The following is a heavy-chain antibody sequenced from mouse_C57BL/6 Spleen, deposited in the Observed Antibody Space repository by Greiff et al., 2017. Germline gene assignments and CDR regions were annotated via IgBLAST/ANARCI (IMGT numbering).Heavy chain of an antibody. CDR3: AKNYDPPYAMDD. V-gene: IGHV2-5*01. CDR2: IWRGGST. D-gene: IGHD2-3*01. Sequence: QVQLKESGPGLVQPSQSLSITCTASGFSLTSYGVHWVRQSPGKGLEWLGVIWRGGSTDYNAAFMSRLSITKDNSKSQVFFKMNSLQADDTAIYYCAKNYDPPYAMDDWGQGTSVTVSS. CDR1: GFSLTSYG. J-gene: IGHJ4*01.